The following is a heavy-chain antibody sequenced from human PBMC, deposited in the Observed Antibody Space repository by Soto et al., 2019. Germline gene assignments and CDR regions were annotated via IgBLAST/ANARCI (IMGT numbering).Heavy chain of an antibody. CDR3: ARFDYYDSSGLVTFDY. D-gene: IGHD3-22*01. V-gene: IGHV1-69*13. J-gene: IGHJ4*02. CDR2: IIPIFGTA. Sequence: SVKVSCKASGGTFSSYAISWVRQAPGQGLEWMGGIIPIFGTANYAQKFQGRVTITADESTSTAYMELSSLRSEDTAVYYCARFDYYDSSGLVTFDYWGQGTLVTVST. CDR1: GGTFSSYA.